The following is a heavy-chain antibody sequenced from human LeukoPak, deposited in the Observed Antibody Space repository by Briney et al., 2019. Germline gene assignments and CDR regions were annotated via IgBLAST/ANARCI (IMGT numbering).Heavy chain of an antibody. CDR2: IYYSGST. CDR3: ARPAENDAFDI. Sequence: SETLSLTCTVSGVSISSYYWGWLRQPQGKGLEWIGSIYYSGSTYYNTSLKSRVTISVDTSKNQFSLKLSSVTAADTAVYYCARPAENDAFDIWGQGTMVSVSS. CDR1: GVSISSYY. V-gene: IGHV4-39*01. J-gene: IGHJ3*02.